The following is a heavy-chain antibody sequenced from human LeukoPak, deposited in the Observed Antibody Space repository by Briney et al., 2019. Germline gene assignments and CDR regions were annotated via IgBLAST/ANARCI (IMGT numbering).Heavy chain of an antibody. D-gene: IGHD2-15*01. Sequence: GASVKVSCKASGGTFSSYAISWVRQAPGQGLEWMGWISAYNGNTNYAQKLQGRVTMTTDTSTSTAYMELRSLRSDDTAVYYCARDVRYCSGGSCYPNGMDVWGQGTTVTVSS. J-gene: IGHJ6*02. CDR1: GGTFSSYA. V-gene: IGHV1-18*01. CDR3: ARDVRYCSGGSCYPNGMDV. CDR2: ISAYNGNT.